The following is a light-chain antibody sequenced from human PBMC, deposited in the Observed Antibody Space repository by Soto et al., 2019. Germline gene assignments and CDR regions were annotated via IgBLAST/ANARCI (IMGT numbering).Light chain of an antibody. CDR2: GAS. V-gene: IGKV3-20*01. J-gene: IGKJ5*01. CDR3: QKYGSSPRIT. CDR1: QTVRNNY. Sequence: EIVMTPAPVTLSVSPGESSTLSSRGSQTVRNNYLARYQQKPGQAPRLLIYGASNRATGIPARFSGSGSGTEFTLPTRRLEPPDLAVYYCQKYGSSPRITVGQGTRREIK.